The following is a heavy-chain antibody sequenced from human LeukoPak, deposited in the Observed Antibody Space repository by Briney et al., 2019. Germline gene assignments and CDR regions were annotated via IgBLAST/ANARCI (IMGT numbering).Heavy chain of an antibody. CDR1: GFTFSNFA. V-gene: IGHV3-30-3*01. D-gene: IGHD5-24*01. CDR2: ISFDGSNK. J-gene: IGHJ4*02. CDR3: ARDFRGDGYNSGY. Sequence: GGSLRLSCAASGFTFSNFAMHWVRQAPGKGLEWVADISFDGSNKYYADSMKGRFTISRDNSKNTLYLQMNGLRAEDTAMYYCARDFRGDGYNSGYWGQGTLVTVSS.